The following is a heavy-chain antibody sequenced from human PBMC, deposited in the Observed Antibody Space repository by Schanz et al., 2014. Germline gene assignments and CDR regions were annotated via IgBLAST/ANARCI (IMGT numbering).Heavy chain of an antibody. Sequence: QVQLVQSGAEVKKPGASVKVSCKASGYTFTSHGISWVRQAPGQGLEWMGWITAYNGDTNYALKLQGRVTMTTDPSTSTAYMELRSLRSDDTAVYYCARGGYSSGWYDRDIAHFDYWGQGTLVTASS. CDR2: ITAYNGDT. CDR3: ARGGYSSGWYDRDIAHFDY. J-gene: IGHJ4*02. CDR1: GYTFTSHG. V-gene: IGHV1-18*01. D-gene: IGHD6-19*01.